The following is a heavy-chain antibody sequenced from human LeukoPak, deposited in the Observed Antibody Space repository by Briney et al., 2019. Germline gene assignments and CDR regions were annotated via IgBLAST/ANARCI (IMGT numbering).Heavy chain of an antibody. CDR3: ARKALSCFFDY. J-gene: IGHJ4*02. D-gene: IGHD2-15*01. Sequence: SETLSLTCTVSGGSISSSSYYWGWIRQPPGKGLEWIGSIYYSGSTYYNPSLKSRVTISVDTSKNQFSLKLSSVTAADTAVYYCARKALSCFFDYWGQGTLVTVSS. V-gene: IGHV4-39*01. CDR1: GGSISSSSYY. CDR2: IYYSGST.